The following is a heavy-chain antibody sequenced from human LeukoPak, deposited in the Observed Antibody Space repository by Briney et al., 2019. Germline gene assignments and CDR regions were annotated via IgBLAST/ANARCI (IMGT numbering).Heavy chain of an antibody. CDR2: ISAYNGNT. V-gene: IGHV1-18*01. CDR1: GYTFTSYG. J-gene: IGHJ4*02. CDR3: ALTTYYYDSSGYRSVDY. D-gene: IGHD3-22*01. Sequence: GASVKVSCKASGYTFTSYGISWVRQAPGQGLEWMGWISAYNGNTNYAQKLQGRVTMTTDTSTSAAYMELRSLRSDDTAVYYCALTTYYYDSSGYRSVDYWGQGTLVTVSS.